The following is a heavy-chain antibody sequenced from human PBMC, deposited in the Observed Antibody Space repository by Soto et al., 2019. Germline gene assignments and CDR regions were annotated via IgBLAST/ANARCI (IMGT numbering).Heavy chain of an antibody. D-gene: IGHD1-7*01. Sequence: SETLSLTCTVSGGSISSGDYYWSWIRQPPGKGLEWIGYIYYSGSTYYNPSLKSRVTISVDTSKNQFSLKLSSVTAADTAVYYCAREITGTTGIAPWGQGTLVRVSS. CDR2: IYYSGST. CDR1: GGSISSGDYY. J-gene: IGHJ5*02. CDR3: AREITGTTGIAP. V-gene: IGHV4-30-4*02.